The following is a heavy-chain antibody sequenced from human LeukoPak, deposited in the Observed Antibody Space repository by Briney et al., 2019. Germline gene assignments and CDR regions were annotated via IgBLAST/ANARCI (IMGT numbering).Heavy chain of an antibody. V-gene: IGHV4-39*01. CDR1: GGSISSSTYY. Sequence: PSETLSLTCTVSGGSISSSTYYWGWIRQPPGKGLEWIGSIYYSGSTNYNPSLKSRVTISLDTSKNQFSLKLTSVTAADTAVYYCARATGMGTGTTVRVDYWGQGTLVTVSS. CDR2: IYYSGST. CDR3: ARATGMGTGTTVRVDY. J-gene: IGHJ4*02. D-gene: IGHD1-1*01.